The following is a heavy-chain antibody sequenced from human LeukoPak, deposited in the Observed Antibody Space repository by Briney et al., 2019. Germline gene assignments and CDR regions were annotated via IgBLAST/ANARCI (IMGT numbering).Heavy chain of an antibody. V-gene: IGHV4-4*07. J-gene: IGHJ6*03. D-gene: IGHD4-11*01. Sequence: PSETLSLTCTVSGGSVSSYYWSWIRQPAGKGLEWIGRFYTSGSTNYNPSPKSRVTMSVDTSKNQFSLKLSSVTHADTAVYYCARESNYDYYYYMDVWGTGTTLTVSS. CDR1: GGSVSSYY. CDR3: ARESNYDYYYYMDV. CDR2: FYTSGST.